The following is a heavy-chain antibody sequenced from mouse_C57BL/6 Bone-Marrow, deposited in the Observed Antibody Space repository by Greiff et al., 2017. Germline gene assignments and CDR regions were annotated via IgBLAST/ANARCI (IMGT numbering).Heavy chain of an antibody. J-gene: IGHJ3*01. CDR2: IDPANGNT. CDR3: ASGSNYFAWFAY. CDR1: GFNIKNTY. D-gene: IGHD2-5*01. V-gene: IGHV14-3*01. Sequence: EVHLVESVAELVRPGASVKLSCTASGFNIKNTYMPWVKQSPEQGLEWIGRIDPANGNTKYAPKFQGKATIAADTTSNTDYLQLSSLTSEDTAIYYCASGSNYFAWFAYWGQGTLVTVSA.